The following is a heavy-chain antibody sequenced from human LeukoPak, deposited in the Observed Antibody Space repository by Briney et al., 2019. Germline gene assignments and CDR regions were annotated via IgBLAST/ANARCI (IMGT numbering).Heavy chain of an antibody. Sequence: ASVKVSCKASGYTFTSYDINWVRQATGQGLEWMGWMNPNSGNTGYAQKFQGRVTMTRNTSISTAYMELTSLRSEDTAVYYCARMYSSGWYGGPTLGGRSNWFDPWGQGTLVTVSS. J-gene: IGHJ5*02. CDR1: GYTFTSYD. CDR2: MNPNSGNT. V-gene: IGHV1-8*01. D-gene: IGHD6-19*01. CDR3: ARMYSSGWYGGPTLGGRSNWFDP.